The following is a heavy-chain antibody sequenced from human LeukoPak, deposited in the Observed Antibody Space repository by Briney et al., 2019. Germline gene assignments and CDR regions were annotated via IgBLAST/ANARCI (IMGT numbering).Heavy chain of an antibody. D-gene: IGHD3-16*01. V-gene: IGHV3-48*01. Sequence: GGSLRLSCAASGFTFSSYWMNWVRQAPGKGLEWVSYISSSSSTIYYADSVKGRFTISRDNAKNSLYLQMNSLRAEDTAVYYCAREGGAVVDYWGQGTLVTVSS. CDR3: AREGGAVVDY. CDR1: GFTFSSYW. J-gene: IGHJ4*02. CDR2: ISSSSSTI.